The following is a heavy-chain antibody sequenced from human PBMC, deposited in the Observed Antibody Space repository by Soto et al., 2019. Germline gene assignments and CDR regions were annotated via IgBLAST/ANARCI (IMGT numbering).Heavy chain of an antibody. CDR2: IIPIFGTA. D-gene: IGHD3-22*01. V-gene: IGHV1-69*13. Sequence: SVKVSCKASGGTFSSYAISWVRQAPGQGLEWMGEIIPIFGTANYAQKFQGRVTITADESTSIAYMELSSLRSEDTAVYYCARDRGPSSGYYPYWFDPWGQGTLVTVS. J-gene: IGHJ5*02. CDR1: GGTFSSYA. CDR3: ARDRGPSSGYYPYWFDP.